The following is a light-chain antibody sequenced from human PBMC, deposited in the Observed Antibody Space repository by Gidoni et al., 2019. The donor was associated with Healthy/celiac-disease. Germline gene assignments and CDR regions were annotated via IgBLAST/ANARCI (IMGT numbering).Light chain of an antibody. CDR2: GAS. CDR1: QSVSSN. V-gene: IGKV3-15*01. CDR3: QQYNNWPRPT. Sequence: EIVMTQSPATLSVSPGERATLSCRASQSVSSNLAWYQQKPGQAPRLLIYGASTSATGIPARFSGSGSGTEFTLTISSLQSEDVAVSYCQQYNNWPRPTCGGGTKVEIK. J-gene: IGKJ4*01.